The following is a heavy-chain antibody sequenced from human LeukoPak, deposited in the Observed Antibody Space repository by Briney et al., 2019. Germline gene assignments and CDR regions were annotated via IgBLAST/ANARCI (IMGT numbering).Heavy chain of an antibody. J-gene: IGHJ4*02. Sequence: PSETLSLTCTVSGGSISSYYWSWIRQPPGKGLEWIGYIYYSGSTNYNPSLKSRVTISVDTSKNQFSLKLSSVTAADTAVYYCARRYRYGDYVAFDYWGQGTLVTVSS. CDR3: ARRYRYGDYVAFDY. D-gene: IGHD4-17*01. CDR1: GGSISSYY. CDR2: IYYSGST. V-gene: IGHV4-59*01.